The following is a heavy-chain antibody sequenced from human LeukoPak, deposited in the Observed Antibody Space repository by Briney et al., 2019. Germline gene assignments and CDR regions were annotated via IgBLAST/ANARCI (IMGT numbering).Heavy chain of an antibody. CDR2: IKQDGSEK. V-gene: IGHV3-7*01. CDR1: GVSFSSYS. D-gene: IGHD6-13*01. Sequence: GGSLRLSCAVFGVSFSSYSMNWVRQAPGKGLEWVANIKQDGSEKYYVDSVKGRFTISRDNAKNSLYLQMNSLRAEDTAVYYCAREGVNSSSWYDYYYYMDVWGKGTTVTVSS. CDR3: AREGVNSSSWYDYYYYMDV. J-gene: IGHJ6*03.